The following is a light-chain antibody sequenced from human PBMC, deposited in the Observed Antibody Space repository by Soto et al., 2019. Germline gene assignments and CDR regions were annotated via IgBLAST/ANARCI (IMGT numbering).Light chain of an antibody. CDR3: QPYVSSPPWT. CDR1: QSVSINY. V-gene: IGKV3-20*01. CDR2: GAS. Sequence: EIVLTQSPGTLSLSPGERATLSCRASQSVSINYLAWYQQKTGQAPRLLIYGASSRATVIPDRFSGSGSGTDFTLTISRLEPEDFAVYYCQPYVSSPPWTFGQGTKVEIK. J-gene: IGKJ1*01.